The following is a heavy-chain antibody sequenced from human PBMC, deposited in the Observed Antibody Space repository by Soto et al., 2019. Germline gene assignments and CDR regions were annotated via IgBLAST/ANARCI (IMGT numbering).Heavy chain of an antibody. D-gene: IGHD3-10*01. CDR3: ARVHNYYGSGSYYSPAGYDAFDI. J-gene: IGHJ3*02. V-gene: IGHV3-74*01. CDR2: INSDESST. CDR1: GFTFSSYW. Sequence: EVQLVESGGGLVQPGGSLRLSCAASGFTFSSYWMHWVRQAPGKGMVWVSRINSDESSTSYADSVKGRFTISRDNAKNTLYLQMNSLRAEDTAVYYCARVHNYYGSGSYYSPAGYDAFDIWGQGTMVTVSS.